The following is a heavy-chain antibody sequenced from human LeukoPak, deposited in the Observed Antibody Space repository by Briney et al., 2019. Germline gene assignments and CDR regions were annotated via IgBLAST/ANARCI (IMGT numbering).Heavy chain of an antibody. V-gene: IGHV1-2*02. CDR1: GYTFTDYS. D-gene: IGHD3-10*02. Sequence: VSVKVSCKASGYTFTDYSLHWVRQAPGQGLEWMGWINPNSGGTNYAQKSQGRVTMTRDTSITTAYMELSRLRSGDTAVYYCARVFHRVYFDLWGRGTLVTVSS. CDR3: ARVFHRVYFDL. CDR2: INPNSGGT. J-gene: IGHJ2*01.